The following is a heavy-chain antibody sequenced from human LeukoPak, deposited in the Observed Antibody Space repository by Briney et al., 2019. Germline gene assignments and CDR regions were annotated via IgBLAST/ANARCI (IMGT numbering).Heavy chain of an antibody. V-gene: IGHV1-18*01. D-gene: IGHD3-3*01. J-gene: IGHJ4*02. CDR2: ISGYNGNT. CDR1: GYTFTNYV. Sequence: ASVKVSCKASGYTFTNYVISWVRQAPGQGPEWMGWISGYNGNTNYTQNLQGRITMTTDTSTGTAYMELRSLRSDDTAVYYCAREGPVLRFLEWHEGVDYWGQGTLVTVSS. CDR3: AREGPVLRFLEWHEGVDY.